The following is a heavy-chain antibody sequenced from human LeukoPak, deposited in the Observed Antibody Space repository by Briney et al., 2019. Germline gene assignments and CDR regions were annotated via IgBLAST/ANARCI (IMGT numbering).Heavy chain of an antibody. CDR1: GYTFTGYN. CDR3: ARAMDDDYGDYGRVFDY. Sequence: ASVKVSCKASGYTFTGYNMHWVRQAPGQGLEWMGWINPNSGGTNYAQKFQGRVTMTRDTSISTAYMELSRLRSDDTAVYYCARAMDDDYGDYGRVFDYWGQGTLVTVSS. J-gene: IGHJ4*02. V-gene: IGHV1-2*02. CDR2: INPNSGGT. D-gene: IGHD4-17*01.